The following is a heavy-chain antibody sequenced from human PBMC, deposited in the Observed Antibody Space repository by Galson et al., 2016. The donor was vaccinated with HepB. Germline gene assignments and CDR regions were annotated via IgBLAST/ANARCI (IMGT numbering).Heavy chain of an antibody. V-gene: IGHV4-34*01. CDR3: ARGYYAYHNWYFDL. Sequence: ETLSPTCAVYGGSFSGYYWSWSRPPPGKGLEWIGEITDSGSTHYSPSLKSRVTISLDPSPNRFSLTLGSVTAADTAVYYCARGYYAYHNWYFDLWGRGTLVPVSP. CDR1: GGSFSGYY. J-gene: IGHJ2*01. D-gene: IGHD3-10*01. CDR2: ITDSGST.